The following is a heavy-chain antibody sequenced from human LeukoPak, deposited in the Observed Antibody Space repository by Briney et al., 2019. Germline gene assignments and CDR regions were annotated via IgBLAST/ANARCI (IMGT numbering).Heavy chain of an antibody. CDR3: ARVQPDNNDEYNWFDP. D-gene: IGHD1-1*01. J-gene: IGHJ5*02. Sequence: GSLRLSCAASGFTFNSYAMTWVRQGAGRGLEWVSTTSGTSGTASYADSVEGRFSISRDDSKNTVYLQMTSLRVEDTAVYFCARVQPDNNDEYNWFDPWGQGTQVTVSS. V-gene: IGHV3-23*01. CDR2: TSGTSGTA. CDR1: GFTFNSYA.